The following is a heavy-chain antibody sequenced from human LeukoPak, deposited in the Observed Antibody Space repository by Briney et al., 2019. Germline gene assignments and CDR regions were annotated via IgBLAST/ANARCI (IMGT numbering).Heavy chain of an antibody. Sequence: SETLSLTCTVSGGSISSSSYYWGWIRQPPGKGLEWIGSIYYSGSTYYNPSLKSRVTISVDTSKNQFSLKLSSVTAADTAVYYCARGGAYGSGPHYFDYWGQGTLVTVSS. CDR1: GGSISSSSYY. CDR2: IYYSGST. V-gene: IGHV4-39*07. CDR3: ARGGAYGSGPHYFDY. J-gene: IGHJ4*02. D-gene: IGHD3-10*01.